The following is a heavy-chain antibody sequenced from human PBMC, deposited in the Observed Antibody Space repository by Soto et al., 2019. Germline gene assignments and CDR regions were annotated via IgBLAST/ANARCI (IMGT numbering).Heavy chain of an antibody. V-gene: IGHV4-39*01. J-gene: IGHJ4*02. Sequence: PSETLSLTCTLSGGSISSSSYYWGWIRQPPGKGLEWIGSIYYSGSTYYNPSLKSRVTISVDTSKNQFSLKLSSVTAADTAVYYCARESVVVVVAATPVAFDYWGQGTLVPVPS. CDR3: ARESVVVVVAATPVAFDY. CDR2: IYYSGST. D-gene: IGHD2-15*01. CDR1: GGSISSSSYY.